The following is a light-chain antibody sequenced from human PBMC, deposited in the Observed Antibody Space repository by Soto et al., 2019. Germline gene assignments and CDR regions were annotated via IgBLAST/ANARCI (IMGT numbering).Light chain of an antibody. CDR3: CFSAADSTYV. J-gene: IGLJ1*01. CDR1: SSDVGAYDA. Sequence: QSVLAQPAAVCGSPDQSITISCTGTSSDVGAYDAVSWCQQHPGKAPQVIIYRGTKRPSGVSTRFSVSVSGNTASLTVSGHQAEHEVEYVCCFSAADSTYVFGSGTKVTVL. V-gene: IGLV2-23*01. CDR2: RGT.